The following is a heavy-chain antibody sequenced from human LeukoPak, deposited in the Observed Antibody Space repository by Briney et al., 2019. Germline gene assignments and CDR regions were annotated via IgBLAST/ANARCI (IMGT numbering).Heavy chain of an antibody. D-gene: IGHD2/OR15-2a*01. CDR1: GFTFSSYS. CDR2: ISTSSSYI. Sequence: PGGSLRLSCAVSGFTFSSYSMNWVRQAPGKGLEWVSFISTSSSYIHYADSLKGRFTVSRDNAKNSLFLQMNSLRAEDTAVYYCARTANSDTTLYHYMDVWGKGTTVTVSS. J-gene: IGHJ6*03. V-gene: IGHV3-21*01. CDR3: ARTANSDTTLYHYMDV.